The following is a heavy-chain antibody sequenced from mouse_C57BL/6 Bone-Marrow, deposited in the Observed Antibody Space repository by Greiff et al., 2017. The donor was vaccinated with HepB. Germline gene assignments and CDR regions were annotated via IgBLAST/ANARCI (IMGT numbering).Heavy chain of an antibody. J-gene: IGHJ4*01. CDR2: IWSGGST. D-gene: IGHD1-1*01. V-gene: IGHV2-2*01. CDR3: ARFYYYGSSYPYYAMDY. CDR1: GFSLTSYG. Sequence: VQLQQSGPGLVQPSQSLSITCTVSGFSLTSYGVHWVRQSPGKGLEWLGVIWSGGSTDYNAAFISRLSISKDNSKSQVFFKMNSLQADDTAIYYCARFYYYGSSYPYYAMDYWGQGTSVTVSS.